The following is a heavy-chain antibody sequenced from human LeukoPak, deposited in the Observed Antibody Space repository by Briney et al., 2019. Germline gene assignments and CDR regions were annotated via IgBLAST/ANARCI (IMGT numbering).Heavy chain of an antibody. V-gene: IGHV1-24*01. D-gene: IGHD3-3*02. CDR2: FDPEDGET. J-gene: IGHJ4*02. Sequence: ASVKVSCKVSGYTLTELYMHWVRQAPGKGLEWMGGFDPEDGETIYAQKFQGRVTMTEDTSTDTAYMELSSLRSEDTAVYYCAKRAFLEWLSGELEFDYWGQGTLVTVSS. CDR3: AKRAFLEWLSGELEFDY. CDR1: GYTLTELY.